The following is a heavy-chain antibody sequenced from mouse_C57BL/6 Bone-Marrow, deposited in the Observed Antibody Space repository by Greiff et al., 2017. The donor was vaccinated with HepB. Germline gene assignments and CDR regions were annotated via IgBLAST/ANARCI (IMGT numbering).Heavy chain of an antibody. CDR3: ARASLVRYFDV. J-gene: IGHJ1*03. D-gene: IGHD2-10*02. Sequence: QVTLKESGPGILQSSQTLSLTCSFSGFSLSTSGMGVSWVRQPSGKGLEWLAHIYWDDDKRYNPSLKSRLTISKDTSRNQVFLKITSVDTADTATYYCARASLVRYFDVWGTGTTVTVSS. V-gene: IGHV8-12*01. CDR1: GFSLSTSGMG. CDR2: IYWDDDK.